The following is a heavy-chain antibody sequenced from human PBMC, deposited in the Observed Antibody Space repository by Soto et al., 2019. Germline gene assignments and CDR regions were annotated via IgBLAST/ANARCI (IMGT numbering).Heavy chain of an antibody. CDR3: GRGGQWDFWSDY. D-gene: IGHD3-3*01. CDR1: GYSFTRYC. V-gene: IGHV1-18*01. J-gene: IGHJ4*02. CDR2: ISAYNGNT. Sequence: QVQLVQSGAEVKKPGASVEVSCKASGYSFTRYCINWVRKAPGQGLEWMGWISAYNGNTHYEEKLQGRVTWSPDTSPSSVYLELRSLRADDTAGSCCGRGGQWDFWSDYWGQGPLVTVS.